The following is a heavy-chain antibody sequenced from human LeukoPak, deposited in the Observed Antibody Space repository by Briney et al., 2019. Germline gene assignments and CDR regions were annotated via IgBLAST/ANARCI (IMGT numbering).Heavy chain of an antibody. V-gene: IGHV1-18*01. CDR2: INTYSGKT. CDR1: GYTSANYG. D-gene: IGHD5-18*01. Sequence: ASVKVSCKASGYTSANYGVSWVRQAPGQGLEWMGWINTYSGKTNYAREFQGRVIMSRDTSTNTAYMEVRSLRADDTAVYYCARGTAMIDYWGQGTLVTVYS. CDR3: ARGTAMIDY. J-gene: IGHJ4*02.